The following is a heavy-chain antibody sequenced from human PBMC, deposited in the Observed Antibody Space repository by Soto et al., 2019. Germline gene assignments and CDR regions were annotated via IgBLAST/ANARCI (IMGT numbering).Heavy chain of an antibody. CDR2: IGTAGDT. CDR3: ARVSGVEPNAFAI. V-gene: IGHV3-13*01. D-gene: IGHD1-1*01. CDR1: GFTFSSYD. Sequence: GSLRLSCAASGFTFSSYDMHWVRQATGKGLEWVSAIGTAGDTYYPGSVKGRFTISRENAKNSLYLQMNSLRAEDTAVYYCARVSGVEPNAFAICTQGTIVTVSS. J-gene: IGHJ3*02.